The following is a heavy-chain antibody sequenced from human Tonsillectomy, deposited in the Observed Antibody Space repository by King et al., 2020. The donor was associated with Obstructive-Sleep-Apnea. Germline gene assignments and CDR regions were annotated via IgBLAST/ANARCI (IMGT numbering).Heavy chain of an antibody. D-gene: IGHD5-24*01. Sequence: LQLQESGPGLVKPSETLSLTCTVSGGSISSYYWSWIRQPPGKGLEWIGYIYYSGSTNYNPSLKSRVSISVDTSKKQFSLKLSSVTAADTAVYYCARGDGYNAPSDYWGQGILVTVSS. CDR1: GGSISSYY. CDR3: ARGDGYNAPSDY. CDR2: IYYSGST. V-gene: IGHV4-59*01. J-gene: IGHJ4*02.